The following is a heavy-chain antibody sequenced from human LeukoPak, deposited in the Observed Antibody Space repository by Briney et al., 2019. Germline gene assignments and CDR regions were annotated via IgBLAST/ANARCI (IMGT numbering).Heavy chain of an antibody. D-gene: IGHD3-22*01. V-gene: IGHV1-69*11. CDR1: GGTFSSYA. J-gene: IGHJ3*02. CDR2: IIPILGTA. Sequence: SVKVSCKASGGTFSSYAISWVRQAPGQGLERMGRIIPILGTANYAQKFQGRVTITTDESTSTAYMELSSLRSEDTAVYYCARERGSSGHHFDIWGQGTMVTVSS. CDR3: ARERGSSGHHFDI.